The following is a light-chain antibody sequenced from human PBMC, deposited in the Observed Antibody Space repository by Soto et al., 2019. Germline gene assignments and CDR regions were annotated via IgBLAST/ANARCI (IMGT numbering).Light chain of an antibody. V-gene: IGKV1-5*01. Sequence: DIQMTQSPSTLSASVGDRVTITCRASQSIGTWLAWYQHRPGKAPSLLIYDASTLRSGVPSRFSGSGSGTEFTLTISSLQADDFATYYCQQYNILSTFGQGTKVDIK. CDR3: QQYNILST. J-gene: IGKJ1*01. CDR2: DAS. CDR1: QSIGTW.